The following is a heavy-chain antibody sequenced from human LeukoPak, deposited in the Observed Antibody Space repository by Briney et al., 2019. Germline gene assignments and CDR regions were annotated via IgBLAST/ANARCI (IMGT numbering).Heavy chain of an antibody. CDR3: AKGSVNYDILTGSYFDY. CDR1: GFTFNTYA. J-gene: IGHJ4*02. CDR2: ISGSGENT. V-gene: IGHV3-23*01. D-gene: IGHD3-9*01. Sequence: PGGSLRLSCAASGFTFNTYAMNWVRQAPGKGLEWVSSISGSGENTYYADSVKGRFTISRDNSKNTLSLQMNSLRAEDTAVYYCAKGSVNYDILTGSYFDYWGQETLVTVSP.